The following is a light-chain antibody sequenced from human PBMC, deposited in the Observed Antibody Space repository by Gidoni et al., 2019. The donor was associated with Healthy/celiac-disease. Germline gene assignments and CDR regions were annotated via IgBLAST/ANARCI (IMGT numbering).Light chain of an antibody. J-gene: IGKJ1*01. CDR3: QQSYSTPRT. CDR1: QSISSY. CDR2: AAS. Sequence: ASVGDRVTITCRASQSISSYLNWYQQKPGKAPKLLIYAASSLQSGVPSRFSGSGSGTDFTLTISSLQPEDFATYYCQQSYSTPRTFGQGTKVEIK. V-gene: IGKV1-39*01.